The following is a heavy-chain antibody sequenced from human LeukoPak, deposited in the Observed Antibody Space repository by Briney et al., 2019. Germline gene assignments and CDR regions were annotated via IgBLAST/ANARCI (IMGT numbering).Heavy chain of an antibody. V-gene: IGHV3-30*18. J-gene: IGHJ4*02. CDR2: ISYDGSNK. CDR1: GFTFSSYG. Sequence: GGSLRLSCAASGFTFSSYGMHWVRQAPGKGLEWVAVISYDGSNKYYADSVKGRFTISRDNSKNTLYLQMNSLRAEDTAVYYCAKDGASGSYRDFDYWGQGTLVTVSS. D-gene: IGHD1-26*01. CDR3: AKDGASGSYRDFDY.